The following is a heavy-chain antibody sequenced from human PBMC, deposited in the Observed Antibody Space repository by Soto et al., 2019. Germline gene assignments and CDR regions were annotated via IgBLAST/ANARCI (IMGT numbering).Heavy chain of an antibody. J-gene: IGHJ6*02. CDR1: GFTFSSYA. V-gene: IGHV3-23*01. D-gene: IGHD3-16*01. CDR3: AKDGPPTSYDYVWGSPHYYYGMDV. Sequence: EVQLLESGGGLVQPGGSLRLSCAASGFTFSSYAMSWVRQAPGKGLEWVSAISGSGGSTYYADSVKGRFTISRDNSKNTLYLQMNSLRAEDTAVYYCAKDGPPTSYDYVWGSPHYYYGMDVWGQGTTVTVSS. CDR2: ISGSGGST.